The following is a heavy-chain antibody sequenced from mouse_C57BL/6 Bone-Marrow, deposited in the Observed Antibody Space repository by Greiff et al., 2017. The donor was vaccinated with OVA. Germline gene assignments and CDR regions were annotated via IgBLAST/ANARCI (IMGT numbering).Heavy chain of an antibody. D-gene: IGHD3-3*01. CDR1: GFTFSNYW. J-gene: IGHJ4*01. CDR2: IRLKSDNYAT. Sequence: EVMLVESGGGLVQPGGSMKLSCVASGFTFSNYWMNWVRQSPEKGLEWVAQIRLKSDNYATHYAESVKGRFTISRDDSKSSVYLQMNNLRAEDTGIYYCTAGGRAMDYWGQGTSVTVSS. V-gene: IGHV6-3*01. CDR3: TAGGRAMDY.